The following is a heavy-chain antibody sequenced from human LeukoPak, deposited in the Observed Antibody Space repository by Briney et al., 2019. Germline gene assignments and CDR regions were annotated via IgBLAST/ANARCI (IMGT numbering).Heavy chain of an antibody. V-gene: IGHV3-33*06. J-gene: IGHJ4*02. Sequence: GGSLRLSCAASGFTFSSYSTNWVRQAPGKGLEWVAVIWYDGSNKYYADSVKGRFTISRDNSKNTLYPQMNSLRAEDTAVYYCAKVGVEQELDYWGQGTLVTVSS. CDR1: GFTFSSYS. D-gene: IGHD6-13*01. CDR2: IWYDGSNK. CDR3: AKVGVEQELDY.